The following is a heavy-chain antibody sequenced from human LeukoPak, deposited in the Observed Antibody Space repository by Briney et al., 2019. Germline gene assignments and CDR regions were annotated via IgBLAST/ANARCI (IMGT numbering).Heavy chain of an antibody. CDR2: INHSGST. J-gene: IGHJ4*02. D-gene: IGHD6-13*01. V-gene: IGHV4-34*01. Sequence: PSETLSLTCAVYGGSFSGYYWSWIRQPPGKGLEWIGEINHSGSTNYNPSLKSRVTISVDTSKNQFSLKLSSVTAADTAVYYCARTIAAAATNFDYGGQGTLVTVSS. CDR1: GGSFSGYY. CDR3: ARTIAAAATNFDY.